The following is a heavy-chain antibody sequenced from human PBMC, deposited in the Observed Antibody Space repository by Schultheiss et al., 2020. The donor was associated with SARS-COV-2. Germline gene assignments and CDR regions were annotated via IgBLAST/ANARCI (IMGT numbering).Heavy chain of an antibody. CDR3: ARGRLVRLLGAFDL. D-gene: IGHD3-9*01. CDR1: GGSISSGGYY. J-gene: IGHJ3*01. CDR2: IYYSGST. V-gene: IGHV4-61*08. Sequence: SETLSLTCTVSGGSISSGGYYWSWIRQHPGKGLEWIGYIYYSGSTNYNPSLKSRVTMSVDTSKNQFSLKLSSVTAADTAVYYCARGRLVRLLGAFDLWGQGTTVTVSS.